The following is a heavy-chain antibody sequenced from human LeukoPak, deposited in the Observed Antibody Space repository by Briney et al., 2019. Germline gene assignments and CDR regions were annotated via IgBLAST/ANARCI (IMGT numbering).Heavy chain of an antibody. CDR1: GFTFGSYW. CDR3: ARGGLYGDYSFYFDS. CDR2: IKEGGSDK. D-gene: IGHD4-17*01. J-gene: IGHJ4*02. V-gene: IGHV3-7*02. Sequence: QPGGSLRLSCAASGFTFGSYWMSWVRQAPGKRLEWVASIKEGGSDKYYVDSVKGRFTISRDNSKNTLYLQMNSLRAEDAAVYYCARGGLYGDYSFYFDSWGQGTLVTVSS.